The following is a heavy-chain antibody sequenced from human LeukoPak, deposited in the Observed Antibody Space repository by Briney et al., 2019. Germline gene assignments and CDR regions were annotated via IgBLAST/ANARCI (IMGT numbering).Heavy chain of an antibody. CDR3: AEGEATPYYYGSGSYFYFDD. Sequence: GGSLRLSCAASGFTFRTYAMTWVHQAPGKGLEWVAALSGSGETTHYADSVKGRFTVSRDNSKSILYLQMNSLRAEDTAVYYCAEGEATPYYYGSGSYFYFDDWGQGTLVTVSS. V-gene: IGHV3-23*01. CDR2: LSGSGETT. J-gene: IGHJ4*02. D-gene: IGHD3-10*01. CDR1: GFTFRTYA.